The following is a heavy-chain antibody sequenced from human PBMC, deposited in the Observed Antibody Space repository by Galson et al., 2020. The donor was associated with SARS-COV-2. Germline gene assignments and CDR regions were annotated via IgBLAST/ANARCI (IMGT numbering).Heavy chain of an antibody. V-gene: IGHV3-21*01. CDR1: SFTFSSYS. J-gene: IGHJ2*01. D-gene: IGHD3-10*01. Sequence: KSGGSLRLSCAASSFTFSSYSMNWVRQAPGKGLKWVSPISRSSSYIYYADSVKGRFTISRDNAKNSLYLQMNSLRAEDTAVYYCARDLSKVWFRDRVWYFDLWGRVTLVTVSS. CDR2: ISRSSSYI. CDR3: ARDLSKVWFRDRVWYFDL.